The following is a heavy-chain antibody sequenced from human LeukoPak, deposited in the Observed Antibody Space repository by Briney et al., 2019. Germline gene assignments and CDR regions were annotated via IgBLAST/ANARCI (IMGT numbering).Heavy chain of an antibody. V-gene: IGHV1-2*02. D-gene: IGHD3-10*01. CDR2: INPHSGAA. J-gene: IGHJ5*02. CDR1: GYTFTGYY. Sequence: ASVKVSCKASGYTFTGYYIHWVRQAPGQGPEWMGWINPHSGAANYAQKFQGRVTMTRDTSISTAFMELSSLRSDDTAMYYCSRDLLMYYSGSGESTWGQGTQVTVSS. CDR3: SRDLLMYYSGSGEST.